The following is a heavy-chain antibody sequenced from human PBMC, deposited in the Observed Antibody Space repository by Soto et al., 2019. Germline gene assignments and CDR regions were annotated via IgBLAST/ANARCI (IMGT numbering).Heavy chain of an antibody. J-gene: IGHJ6*02. CDR2: ISAYSGGT. CDR3: ARDLPLNYYGSGSYSYGMDV. V-gene: IGHV1-2*04. Sequence: GASVKVSCKASGYTFTSYGISWVRQAPGQGLEWMGWISAYSGGTNYAQKFQGWVTMTRDTSISTAYMELSRLRSDDTAVYYCARDLPLNYYGSGSYSYGMDVWGQGTTVTVSS. D-gene: IGHD3-10*01. CDR1: GYTFTSYG.